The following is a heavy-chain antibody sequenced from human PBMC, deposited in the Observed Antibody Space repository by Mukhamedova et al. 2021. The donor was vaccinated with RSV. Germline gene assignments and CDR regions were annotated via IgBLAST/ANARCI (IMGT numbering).Heavy chain of an antibody. D-gene: IGHD5-18*01. CDR2: ITGSGPNT. Sequence: VRQAPGKGLEWVSGITGSGPNTYYADSVKGRFTISRDNSRNTLYLRMNSLRADDTAVYYRAKGGGYSYGSGPGSDIDYWGQGTLV. J-gene: IGHJ4*02. CDR3: AKGGGYSYGSGPGSDIDY. V-gene: IGHV3-23*01.